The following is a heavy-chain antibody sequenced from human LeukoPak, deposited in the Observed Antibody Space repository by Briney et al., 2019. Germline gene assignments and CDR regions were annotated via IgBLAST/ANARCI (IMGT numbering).Heavy chain of an antibody. J-gene: IGHJ4*02. CDR3: SRENGAFSPFGF. V-gene: IGHV4-4*02. CDR2: ISLSGLT. CDR1: GGSISGTNW. Sequence: PSETLSLTCGVSGGSISGTNWWSWVRQPPGQGLEWIGEISLSGLTNYSPSLNSRVTMSLDKPKNQLSLNLSSVTAADTAVYYCSRENGAFSPFGFWGQGTLVTVPS. D-gene: IGHD2-8*01.